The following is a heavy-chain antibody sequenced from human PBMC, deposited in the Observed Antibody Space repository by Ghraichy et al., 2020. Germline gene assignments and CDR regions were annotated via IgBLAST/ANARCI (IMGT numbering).Heavy chain of an antibody. Sequence: GGSLRLSCAASGFTFSSYWMSWVRQAPGKGLEWVANIKQDGSEKYYVDSVKGRFTISRDNAKNSLYLQMNSLRAEDTAVYYCARDRGSSWYGSFRYWGQGTLVTVSS. D-gene: IGHD6-13*01. V-gene: IGHV3-7*01. CDR1: GFTFSSYW. CDR2: IKQDGSEK. CDR3: ARDRGSSWYGSFRY. J-gene: IGHJ4*02.